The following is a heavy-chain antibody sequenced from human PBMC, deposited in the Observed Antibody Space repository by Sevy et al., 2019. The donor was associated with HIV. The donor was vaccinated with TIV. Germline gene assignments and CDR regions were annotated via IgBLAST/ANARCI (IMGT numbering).Heavy chain of an antibody. D-gene: IGHD3-10*01. V-gene: IGHV3-15*01. CDR2: IKGKIYHGTI. CDR3: TTATWSQEDYYNS. CDR1: GFTFSNAW. J-gene: IGHJ5*02. Sequence: GGSLRLSCAASGFTFSNAWMSWVRQAPGKGLEWVGRIKGKIYHGTIDYAAPVKGRFSISRDDSKNTLYLQMYSLKTEDTAVYYCTTATWSQEDYYNSWGQGTLVTVSS.